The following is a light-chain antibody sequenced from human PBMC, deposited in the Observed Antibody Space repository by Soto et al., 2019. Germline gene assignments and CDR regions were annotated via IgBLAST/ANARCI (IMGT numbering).Light chain of an antibody. Sequence: LLTQTPSSLSASVGDRVTITCRASQGISAYLNWYQQKPGKAPQLLIFAASTLQHGVPSRFSGSGSGTDFTLAISNLQPEDFGTNSGVQTYIGRSFGAGTKV. CDR3: VQTYIGRS. CDR2: AAS. CDR1: QGISAY. J-gene: IGKJ4*02. V-gene: IGKV1-39*01.